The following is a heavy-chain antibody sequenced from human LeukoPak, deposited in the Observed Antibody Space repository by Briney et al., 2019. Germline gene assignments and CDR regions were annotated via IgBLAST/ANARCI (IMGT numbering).Heavy chain of an antibody. CDR3: VRLSWELGDGGVA. V-gene: IGHV3-30*04. D-gene: IGHD1-26*01. Sequence: GRSLRLSCAASGFTFSSYAMHWVGQAPGKGGEWVAVISYEGSNKYYADSVKGGFTISRDNAKNTLYVQMNSLRAEDTAVYYCVRLSWELGDGGVAWGQGTLVTVSS. CDR2: ISYEGSNK. J-gene: IGHJ5*02. CDR1: GFTFSSYA.